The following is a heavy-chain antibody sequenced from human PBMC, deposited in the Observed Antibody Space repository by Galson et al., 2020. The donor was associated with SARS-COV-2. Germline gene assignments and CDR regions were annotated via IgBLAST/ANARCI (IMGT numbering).Heavy chain of an antibody. J-gene: IGHJ6*02. CDR3: SRDLATYGMDV. CDR2: INHSGST. Sequence: SQASETLSLTCAVYGGSLSGYYWSWIRQPPGKGLEWIGEINHSGSTNYNPSLKSRVTISVDTYKNQFSLKLSSVTADTAVYYCSRDLATYGMDVWGQGTTVTFSS. CDR1: GGSLSGYY. V-gene: IGHV4-34*01.